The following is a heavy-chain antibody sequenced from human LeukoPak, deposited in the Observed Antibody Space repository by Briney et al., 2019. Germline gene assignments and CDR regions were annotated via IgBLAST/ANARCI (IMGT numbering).Heavy chain of an antibody. CDR1: GYSFSGHG. Sequence: ASVKVSCKASGYSFSGHGITWVRQAPGQGLEWMGWISAYNGNTKYAQNLQGRVTMTTDISTSTAYMELRSLRSDDTAVYYCERPGADCGSAGCYTYPYYGLDVWGQGTTVTVSS. V-gene: IGHV1-18*01. J-gene: IGHJ6*02. D-gene: IGHD2-2*02. CDR3: ERPGADCGSAGCYTYPYYGLDV. CDR2: ISAYNGNT.